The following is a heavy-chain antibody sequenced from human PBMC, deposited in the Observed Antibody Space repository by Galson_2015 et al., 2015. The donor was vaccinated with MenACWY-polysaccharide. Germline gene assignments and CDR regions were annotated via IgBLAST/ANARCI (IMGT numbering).Heavy chain of an antibody. CDR3: AREGSRIVFHAFDV. J-gene: IGHJ3*01. CDR2: IQYDAVYK. Sequence: SLRLSCAASGSRFSHSGMHWVRQAPGKGLEWVAVIQYDAVYKQYLDSVKGRFSVSRDNSKSTLYLEMNNLRAEDTALYYCAREGSRIVFHAFDVWGQGTMVTVSS. CDR1: GSRFSHSG. V-gene: IGHV3-33*01. D-gene: IGHD3-10*02.